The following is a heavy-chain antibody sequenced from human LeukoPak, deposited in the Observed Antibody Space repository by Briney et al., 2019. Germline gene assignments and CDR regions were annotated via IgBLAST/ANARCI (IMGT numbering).Heavy chain of an antibody. J-gene: IGHJ6*02. Sequence: GGSLRLSCAASGFSFSSYAMSWVRQAPGKALEWVSGISGSGGSTDYADSVKGRFTISRDNAKNSLYLQMNSLRAEDTAVYYCATDPGRYDTSGYSSSYYNGIDVWGQGTTVTVSS. V-gene: IGHV3-23*01. D-gene: IGHD3-22*01. CDR3: ATDPGRYDTSGYSSSYYNGIDV. CDR2: ISGSGGST. CDR1: GFSFSSYA.